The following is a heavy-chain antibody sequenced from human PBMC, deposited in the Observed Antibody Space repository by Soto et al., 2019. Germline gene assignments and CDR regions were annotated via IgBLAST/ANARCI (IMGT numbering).Heavy chain of an antibody. CDR3: TRAPNLYCVGDYCHGY. CDR1: GFTFSRYA. J-gene: IGHJ4*02. D-gene: IGHD2-21*02. CDR2: VDSFSNFI. Sequence: ESLKISCAASGFTFSRYAMNWVRQAPGKGLEWVAYVDSFSNFIYYADSVRGRFTISRDNAANSLFLRMASLRAEDTATYYCTRAPNLYCVGDYCHGYSGQRPPVT. V-gene: IGHV3-21*01.